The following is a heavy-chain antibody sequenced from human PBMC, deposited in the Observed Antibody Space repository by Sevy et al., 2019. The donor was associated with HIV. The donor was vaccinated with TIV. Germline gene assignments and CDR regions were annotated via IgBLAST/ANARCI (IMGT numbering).Heavy chain of an antibody. CDR3: ARGLRGYSGYDRNNWFDP. CDR1: GGSFSGYY. D-gene: IGHD5-12*01. J-gene: IGHJ5*02. V-gene: IGHV4-34*01. Sequence: SETLSLTCAVYGGSFSGYYWSWIRQPPGKGLEWIGEIKHSGSTNYNPSLKSRVTISVDTSKNRFSLKLSSVTAADTAVYYCARGLRGYSGYDRNNWFDPWGQGTLVTVSS. CDR2: IKHSGST.